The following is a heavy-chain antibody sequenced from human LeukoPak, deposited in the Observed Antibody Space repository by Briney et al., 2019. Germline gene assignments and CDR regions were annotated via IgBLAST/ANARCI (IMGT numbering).Heavy chain of an antibody. J-gene: IGHJ6*03. Sequence: SETLSLTCAVSGYSISSGYYWGWVRQPPGKGLEWIGSIYHSGSTYYNPSLKSRVTISVDTSKNQFSLKLSSVTAADTAVYYCARHLGTSSLTRYYYYMDVWGKGTTVTVSS. V-gene: IGHV4-38-2*01. CDR1: GYSISSGYY. CDR2: IYHSGST. D-gene: IGHD3-3*02. CDR3: ARHLGTSSLTRYYYYMDV.